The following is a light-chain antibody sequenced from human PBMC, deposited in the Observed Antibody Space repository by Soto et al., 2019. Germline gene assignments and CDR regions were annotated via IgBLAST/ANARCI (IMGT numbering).Light chain of an antibody. CDR1: SSDVGAYNY. V-gene: IGLV2-14*01. Sequence: QSALAQPASVSGSPGQSITISCTGTSSDVGAYNYVSWYQQHPGKAPKLMIYEVRGRPSGVSNRFSGSKSGNTASLTISGLQAEDEGDYFCSSYGSTSARYVFGTGTQLPVL. J-gene: IGLJ1*01. CDR3: SSYGSTSARYV. CDR2: EVR.